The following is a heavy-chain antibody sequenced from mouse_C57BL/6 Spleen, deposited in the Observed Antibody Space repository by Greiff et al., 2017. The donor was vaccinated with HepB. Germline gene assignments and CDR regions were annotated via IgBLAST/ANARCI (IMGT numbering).Heavy chain of an antibody. CDR3: ATRYYGSSYGFAY. CDR2: ISGGGGNT. J-gene: IGHJ3*01. D-gene: IGHD1-1*01. CDR1: GFTFSSYT. Sequence: EVKLVESGGGLVKPGGSLKLSCAASGFTFSSYTMSWVRQTPEKRLEWVATISGGGGNTYYPDSVKGRFTISRDNAKNTLYLQMSSLRSEDTALYYCATRYYGSSYGFAYWGQGTLVTVSA. V-gene: IGHV5-9*01.